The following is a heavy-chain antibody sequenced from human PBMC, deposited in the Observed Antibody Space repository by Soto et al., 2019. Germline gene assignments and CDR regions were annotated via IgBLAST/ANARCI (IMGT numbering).Heavy chain of an antibody. D-gene: IGHD3-9*01. J-gene: IGHJ4*02. CDR3: VRTSLMTAYKHSFDY. CDR2: IFSNDEK. V-gene: IGHV2-26*02. Sequence: QVTLKESGPVLVKPTGTLTLTCTVSGSSLDNPRMGVSWIRQPPGNALEWLAHIFSNDEKSYSASLKSRLSISKDTSKRQVVVTMTNLDPVDTATYYCVRTSLMTAYKHSFDYWGQGTLVTVSS. CDR1: GSSLDNPRMG.